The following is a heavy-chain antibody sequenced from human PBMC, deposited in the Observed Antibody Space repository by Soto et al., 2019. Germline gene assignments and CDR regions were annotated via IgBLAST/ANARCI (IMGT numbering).Heavy chain of an antibody. Sequence: SETLSLTCTVSGSSISSYYWSWIRQPPGKGLEWIGYIYYSGSTNYNPSLKSRVTISVDTSKNQFSLKLSSVTAADTAVYYCARAQHDYGDYAADFAFDYWGQGTLVTVSS. V-gene: IGHV4-59*01. D-gene: IGHD4-17*01. CDR3: ARAQHDYGDYAADFAFDY. J-gene: IGHJ4*02. CDR1: GSSISSYY. CDR2: IYYSGST.